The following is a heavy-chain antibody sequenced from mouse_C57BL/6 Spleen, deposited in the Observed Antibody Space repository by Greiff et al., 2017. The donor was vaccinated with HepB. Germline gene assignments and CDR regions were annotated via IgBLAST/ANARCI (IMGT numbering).Heavy chain of an antibody. J-gene: IGHJ3*01. CDR3: ASSYDGGFAY. Sequence: EVQLVESGPGMVKPSQSLSLTCTVTGYSITSGYDWHWIRHFPGNKLEWMGYISYSGSTNYNPSLKSRISITHDTSKNHFFLKLNSVTTEDTATYYCASSYDGGFAYWGQGTLVTVSA. CDR1: GYSITSGYD. D-gene: IGHD2-3*01. CDR2: ISYSGST. V-gene: IGHV3-1*01.